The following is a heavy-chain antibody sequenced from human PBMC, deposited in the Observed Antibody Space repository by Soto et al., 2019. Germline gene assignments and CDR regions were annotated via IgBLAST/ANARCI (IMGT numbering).Heavy chain of an antibody. CDR1: GGSISSGGYY. J-gene: IGHJ4*02. Sequence: SETLSLTCTVSGGSISSGGYYWGWIRQSPGKGLEWIGSVYYRGRSYSKSSVKSRVTISVDTSKNQFSLNLNSVTASDTAVYFCVSQRTSVLTQAYFDYWGPGALVTVSS. CDR3: VSQRTSVLTQAYFDY. V-gene: IGHV4-39*01. CDR2: VYYRGRS. D-gene: IGHD2-8*01.